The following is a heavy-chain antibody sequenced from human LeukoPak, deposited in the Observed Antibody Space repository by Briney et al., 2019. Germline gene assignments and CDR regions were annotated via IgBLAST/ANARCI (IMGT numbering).Heavy chain of an antibody. D-gene: IGHD3-22*01. CDR1: GFAFSDFR. CDR3: ATSHDSSGND. CDR2: IRQDGSDK. J-gene: IGHJ4*02. Sequence: GGSLRLSCAASGFAFSDFRMSWVRQAPGKGLERVANIRQDGSDKYYVASVRGRFTISRDNAKNSLYLQMNSLTAEDTAVYYCATSHDSSGNDWGQGTLVTVSS. V-gene: IGHV3-7*01.